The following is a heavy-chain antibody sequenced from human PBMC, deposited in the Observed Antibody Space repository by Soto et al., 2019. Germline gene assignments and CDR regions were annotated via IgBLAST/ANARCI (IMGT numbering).Heavy chain of an antibody. V-gene: IGHV1-58*01. CDR2: IVVGSGNT. J-gene: IGHJ6*02. CDR3: AADRGTVVAAPYYYYGMDV. D-gene: IGHD3-22*01. Sequence: SLKVSCKASGFTFTRSAVQWLPQSRLQLLDWIGWIVVGSGNTNYSQKFQERVTITRDMSTSTAYMELSSLRSEDTAVYYCAADRGTVVAAPYYYYGMDVWGQGTKVTVSS. CDR1: GFTFTRSA.